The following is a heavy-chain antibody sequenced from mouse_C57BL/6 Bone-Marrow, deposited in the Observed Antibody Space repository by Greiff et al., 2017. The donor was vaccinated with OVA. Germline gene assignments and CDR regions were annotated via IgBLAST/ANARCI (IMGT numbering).Heavy chain of an antibody. CDR1: GYTFTSYW. CDR2: IHPSDSDT. CDR3: AMNYGNSRFAY. Sequence: VQLQQPGAELVKPGASVEVSCKASGYTFTSYWMHWVKQRPGQGLEWIGRIHPSDSDTNYNQKFKGKATLTVDKSSSTAYMQLSSLTSEDSAVYYCAMNYGNSRFAYWGQGTLVTVSA. J-gene: IGHJ3*01. V-gene: IGHV1-74*01. D-gene: IGHD2-1*01.